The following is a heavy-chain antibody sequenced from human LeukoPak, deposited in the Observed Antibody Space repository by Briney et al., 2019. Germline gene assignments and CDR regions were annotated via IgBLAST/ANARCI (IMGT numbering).Heavy chain of an antibody. CDR1: GFTFSSCD. V-gene: IGHV3-13*01. D-gene: IGHD6-6*01. CDR2: IGTAGDT. Sequence: GGSLRLSCVASGFTFSSCDMHWVRQATGKGLEWVSAIGTAGDTYYPGSVKGRFTISRENAKNSLYLQMNSLRAGDTAVYYCARASIVGYSSSSSAPYYFDYWGQGTLVTVSS. CDR3: ARASIVGYSSSSSAPYYFDY. J-gene: IGHJ4*02.